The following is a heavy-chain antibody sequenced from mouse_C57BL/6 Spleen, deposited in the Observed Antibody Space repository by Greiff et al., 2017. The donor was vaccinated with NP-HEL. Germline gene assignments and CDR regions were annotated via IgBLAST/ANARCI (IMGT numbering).Heavy chain of an antibody. J-gene: IGHJ2*01. D-gene: IGHD4-1*01. CDR1: GFSLTSYG. CDR2: IWRGGST. V-gene: IGHV2-5*01. CDR3: AKNRGETDFNWPYFDY. Sequence: VKLMESGPGLVQPSQSLSITCTVSGFSLTSYGVHWVRQSPGKGLEWLGVIWRGGSTDYNAAFMSRLSITKDNSKSQVFFKMNSLQADDTAIYYCAKNRGETDFNWPYFDYWGQGTTLTVSS.